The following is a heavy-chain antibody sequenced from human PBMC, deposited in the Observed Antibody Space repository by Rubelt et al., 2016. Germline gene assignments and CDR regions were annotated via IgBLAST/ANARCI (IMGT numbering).Heavy chain of an antibody. J-gene: IGHJ4*02. CDR1: GYTFTSYS. CDR2: INPNSGDT. V-gene: IGHV1-2*02. Sequence: QVHLVQSGAEVKKPGASVKVSCKASGYTFTSYSMHWVRQAPGQRLEWMGWINPNSGDTNFAQKFQGRVTMTRDTSLSTVYMELSRLRSDDTAVYYCARTGARYYFDYWGQGTLVTVSA. CDR3: ARTGARYYFDY. D-gene: IGHD1-1*01.